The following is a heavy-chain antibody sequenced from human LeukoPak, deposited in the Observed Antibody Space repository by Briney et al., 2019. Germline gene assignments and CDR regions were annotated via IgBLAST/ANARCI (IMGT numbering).Heavy chain of an antibody. J-gene: IGHJ4*02. V-gene: IGHV3-33*01. CDR2: IWYDGSDK. Sequence: GGSLRLSCAASGFTFSTYGMHWVRQAPGKGLEWVAVIWYDGSDKYYADSVKGRFTISRDNSKNTLYLQMNSLRAEDTAVYYCARDSIRDGYNSDYFDYWGQGTLVTDSS. CDR1: GFTFSTYG. D-gene: IGHD5-24*01. CDR3: ARDSIRDGYNSDYFDY.